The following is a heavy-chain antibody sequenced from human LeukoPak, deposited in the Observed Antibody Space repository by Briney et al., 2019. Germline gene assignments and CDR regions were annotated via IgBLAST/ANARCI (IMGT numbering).Heavy chain of an antibody. D-gene: IGHD3-10*01. Sequence: GGSLRLSCAASGFTFSSYWMSWVRQAPGKGLEWVANIKQDGSEKYYVDSVKGRFTISRDNAKNSLYLQMNSLRAEDTAVYYCAKDNYYYGSGSFYAFDIWGQGTMVTVSS. CDR3: AKDNYYYGSGSFYAFDI. CDR2: IKQDGSEK. V-gene: IGHV3-7*03. J-gene: IGHJ3*02. CDR1: GFTFSSYW.